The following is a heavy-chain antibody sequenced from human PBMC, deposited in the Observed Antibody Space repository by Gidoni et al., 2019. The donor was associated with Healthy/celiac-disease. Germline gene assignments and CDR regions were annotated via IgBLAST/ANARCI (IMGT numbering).Heavy chain of an antibody. D-gene: IGHD3-22*01. V-gene: IGHV1-58*01. CDR3: AAWSRDSSGYGAFDI. J-gene: IGHJ3*02. CDR1: GFTFTTSA. CDR2: IVVGSGNT. Sequence: MQLVQSGPEAKKSGTTVKVSCKASGFTFTTSAVQWVRQARGQRLEGIVWIVVGSGNTNYAQKFQERVTITRDMSTSTAYMELSSLGSEDTAVYYCAAWSRDSSGYGAFDIWGQGTMVTVSS.